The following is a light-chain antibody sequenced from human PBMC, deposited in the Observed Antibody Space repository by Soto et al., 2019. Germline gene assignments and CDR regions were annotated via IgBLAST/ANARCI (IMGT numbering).Light chain of an antibody. J-gene: IGKJ3*01. CDR3: QQSYNIPLT. V-gene: IGKV1-39*01. Sequence: DIQMTQSPSALSASVGDRVTITCRASQSISSFLNWYQQKPGKAPKLLIYAASGLQSGVPSRFSGSGSGTHFTLTISSLQPEDFASYYCQQSYNIPLTFGPGTKVDIK. CDR2: AAS. CDR1: QSISSF.